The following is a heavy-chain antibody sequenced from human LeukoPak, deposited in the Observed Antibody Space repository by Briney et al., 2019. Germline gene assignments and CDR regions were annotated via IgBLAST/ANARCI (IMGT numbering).Heavy chain of an antibody. D-gene: IGHD6-19*01. CDR1: GGSISSGGYY. Sequence: PSETLSLTCTVSGGSISSGGYYWSWIRQHPGKGLEWIGYIYYSGSTYYNPSLKSRVTISVDTSKNQFSLKPSSVTAADTAVYYCARDSGGWFYFDYWGQGTLVTVSS. CDR3: ARDSGGWFYFDY. J-gene: IGHJ4*02. V-gene: IGHV4-31*03. CDR2: IYYSGST.